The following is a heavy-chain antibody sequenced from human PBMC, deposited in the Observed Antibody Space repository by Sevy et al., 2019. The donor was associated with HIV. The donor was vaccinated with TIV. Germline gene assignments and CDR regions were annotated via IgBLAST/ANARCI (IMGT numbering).Heavy chain of an antibody. J-gene: IGHJ3*02. CDR3: ARGDYYDSSGYYIDAFDI. CDR2: VKEDGREK. CDR1: GFTFSTYW. D-gene: IGHD3-22*01. Sequence: GGSLRLSCAASGFTFSTYWMSWVRQAPGKGLEWVGNVKEDGREKYYVDSVKGRFTISRDNAKNSVYLQMNSLRAEDTAMYYCARGDYYDSSGYYIDAFDIWGQGTMVTVSS. V-gene: IGHV3-7*04.